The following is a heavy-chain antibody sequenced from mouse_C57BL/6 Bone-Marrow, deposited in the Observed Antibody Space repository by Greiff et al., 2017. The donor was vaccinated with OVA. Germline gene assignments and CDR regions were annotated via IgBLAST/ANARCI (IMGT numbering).Heavy chain of an antibody. CDR2: IHTNSGST. Sequence: QVQLKQPGAELVKPGASVKLSCKASGYTFTSYWMHWVKQRPGQGLEWIGMIHTNSGSTNYNEKFKSKATLTVDKSSSPAYMQLSSLTSEDSAVYYCARQLRSFDYWGQGTTLTVSS. J-gene: IGHJ2*01. CDR3: ARQLRSFDY. V-gene: IGHV1-64*01. D-gene: IGHD3-2*02. CDR1: GYTFTSYW.